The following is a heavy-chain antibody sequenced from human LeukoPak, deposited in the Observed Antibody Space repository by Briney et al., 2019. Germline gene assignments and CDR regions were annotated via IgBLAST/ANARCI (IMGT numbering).Heavy chain of an antibody. V-gene: IGHV3-11*01. CDR1: GFTFSDYY. J-gene: IGHJ5*02. CDR3: ASSQGQDRPDWFDP. CDR2: ISSSGSTI. Sequence: GGSLRLPCAASGFTFSDYYMSWIRQAPGKGLEWVSYISSSGSTIYYADSVKGRFTISRDNAKNSLYLQMNSLRAEDTAVYYCASSQGQDRPDWFDPWGQGTLVTVSS.